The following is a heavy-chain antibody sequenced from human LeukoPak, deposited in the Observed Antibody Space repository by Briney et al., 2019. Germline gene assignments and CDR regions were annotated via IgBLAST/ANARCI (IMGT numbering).Heavy chain of an antibody. CDR1: GFTFSTYW. J-gene: IGHJ6*02. CDR2: INSDGSTT. Sequence: GGSLRLSCAASGFTFSTYWMHWVRQAPGKGLVWVSRINSDGSTTSYADSAKGRFTISRDNAKNTLYLQMNSLRAEDTAVYYCGRGRYYAMDVWGQGTTVTVSS. V-gene: IGHV3-74*01. CDR3: GRGRYYAMDV.